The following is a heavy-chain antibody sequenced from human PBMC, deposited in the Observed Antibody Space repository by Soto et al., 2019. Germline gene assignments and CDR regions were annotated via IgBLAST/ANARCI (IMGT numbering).Heavy chain of an antibody. D-gene: IGHD6-13*01. Sequence: SETLFLPFTVSGGSHSNSSYYWGWIRPPPGKGLEWIGSIYYSGSTYYNPSLKSRVTIPVDTSKNQFSLKLSSVTAADTAVYYCARHPYSSSWYYYYYYGMDVWGQGTTVTVSS. CDR2: IYYSGST. V-gene: IGHV4-39*01. J-gene: IGHJ6*02. CDR3: ARHPYSSSWYYYYYYGMDV. CDR1: GGSHSNSSYY.